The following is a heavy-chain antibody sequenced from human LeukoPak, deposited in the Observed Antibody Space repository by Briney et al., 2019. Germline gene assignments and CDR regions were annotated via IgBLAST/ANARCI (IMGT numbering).Heavy chain of an antibody. CDR3: AKASTVYSYFDC. CDR1: GFTFSSYA. V-gene: IGHV3-23*01. Sequence: GESLKISCAASGFTFSSYAMSWVRQAPGKGLEWVSAISGSGGSTYYADSVKGRFTISRDNSKNTLYLQMNSLRAEDTAVYYCAKASTVYSYFDCWGQGTLVTVSS. D-gene: IGHD3-22*01. CDR2: ISGSGGST. J-gene: IGHJ4*02.